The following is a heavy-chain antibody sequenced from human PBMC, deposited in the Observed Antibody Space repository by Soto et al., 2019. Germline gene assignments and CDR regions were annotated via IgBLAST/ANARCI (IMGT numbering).Heavy chain of an antibody. D-gene: IGHD3-22*01. CDR1: GFTFSSYA. Sequence: PGGSLRLSCAASGFTFSSYAMHWVRQAPGKGLEWVALISYDGSDKDYADSVKGRFTISRDNSRNTLFLQMNSLRAEDTAVYYCARDYYKYYDSSGYYRSPAYWGQGTLVTVSP. J-gene: IGHJ4*02. CDR2: ISYDGSDK. V-gene: IGHV3-30-3*01. CDR3: ARDYYKYYDSSGYYRSPAY.